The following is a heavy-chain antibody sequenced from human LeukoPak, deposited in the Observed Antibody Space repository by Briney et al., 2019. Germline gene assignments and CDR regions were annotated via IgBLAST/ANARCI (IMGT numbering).Heavy chain of an antibody. CDR3: ARDDRGDYIYWFDP. Sequence: SETLSLTCTVSGYSISSGYYWGWIRQPPGKGLEWIGSIYHSGSTYYNPSLKSRVTISVDTSKNQFSLKLSSVTAADTAVYYCARDDRGDYIYWFDPWGQGTLATVSS. D-gene: IGHD4-17*01. CDR1: GYSISSGYY. J-gene: IGHJ5*02. V-gene: IGHV4-38-2*02. CDR2: IYHSGST.